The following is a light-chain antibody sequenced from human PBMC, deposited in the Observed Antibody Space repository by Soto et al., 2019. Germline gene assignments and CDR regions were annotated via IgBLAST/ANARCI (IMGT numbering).Light chain of an antibody. V-gene: IGKV3-11*01. CDR2: DAS. CDR1: QSVSANY. CDR3: QHRSIWPVS. Sequence: EIVLTQSPATLSLSPGERATLSCRASQSVSANYLVWYQQRPGQAPRLLIYDASNRATGIPARFSGSGSGTDFTLTISSLEPDDFAVYYCQHRSIWPVSFGQETRLEIK. J-gene: IGKJ5*01.